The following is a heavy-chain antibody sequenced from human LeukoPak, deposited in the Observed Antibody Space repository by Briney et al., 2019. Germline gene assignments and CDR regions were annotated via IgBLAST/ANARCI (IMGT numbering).Heavy chain of an antibody. Sequence: PSETLSLTCSVSGGSISSTGHYWGWIRQSPEKGLDWIGSIYSNGNTYYNPSVKSRVTISVDTSKNQFSLKLSSVTAVDTAVYYCAREMESSSWSYYFDYWGQGTLVTVSS. CDR2: IYSNGNT. J-gene: IGHJ4*02. V-gene: IGHV4-39*07. CDR1: GGSISSTGHY. CDR3: AREMESSSWSYYFDY. D-gene: IGHD6-13*01.